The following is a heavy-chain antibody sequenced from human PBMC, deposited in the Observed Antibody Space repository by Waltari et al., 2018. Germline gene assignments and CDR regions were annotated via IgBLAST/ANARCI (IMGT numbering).Heavy chain of an antibody. Sequence: QLQLQESGPGLVKPSETLSLTCTVSGGSISSSSYYWGWIRQPPGKGLEWIGRIYYSGSTYYNPSLKSRVTISVDTSKNQFSLKLSSVTAADTAVYYCARDRGGATFGYWGQGTLVTVSS. V-gene: IGHV4-39*07. J-gene: IGHJ4*02. CDR3: ARDRGGATFGY. CDR1: GGSISSSSYY. CDR2: IYYSGST. D-gene: IGHD1-26*01.